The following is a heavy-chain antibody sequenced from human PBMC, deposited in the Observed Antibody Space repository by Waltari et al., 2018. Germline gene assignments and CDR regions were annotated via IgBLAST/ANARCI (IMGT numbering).Heavy chain of an antibody. J-gene: IGHJ3*02. CDR2: IYPCDSDT. CDR3: ARSPIAAAGIWRWGAFDI. Sequence: EVQLVQSGAEVKKPGESLKLSCKGSGYSFTRSWIGWVRQMPGKGLEWMGIIYPCDSDTRYSPSFQGQVTISADKSISTAYLQWSSLKASDTAMYYCARSPIAAAGIWRWGAFDIWGQGTMVTVSS. D-gene: IGHD6-13*01. V-gene: IGHV5-51*01. CDR1: GYSFTRSW.